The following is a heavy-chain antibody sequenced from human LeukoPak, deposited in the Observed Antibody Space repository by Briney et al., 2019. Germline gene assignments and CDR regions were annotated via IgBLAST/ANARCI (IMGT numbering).Heavy chain of an antibody. CDR3: AKDLTTVTTNQFDY. Sequence: GRSLRLSCAASGFTFDDYAMHWVRQAPGKGLEWVSGISWNSGSIGYADSVKGRFTISRDNAKNSLYLQMNSLRAEDTALYYCAKDLTTVTTNQFDYWGQGTLVTVTS. CDR1: GFTFDDYA. J-gene: IGHJ4*02. V-gene: IGHV3-9*01. D-gene: IGHD4-17*01. CDR2: ISWNSGSI.